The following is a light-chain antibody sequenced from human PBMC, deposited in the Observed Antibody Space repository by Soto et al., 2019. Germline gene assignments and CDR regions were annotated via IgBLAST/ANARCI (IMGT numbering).Light chain of an antibody. CDR3: QQSTNYPLT. CDR2: DVS. J-gene: IGKJ1*01. CDR1: QSISSW. Sequence: DIQMTQSPPTLSASVGDRVTITCRASQSISSWLAWYQQNPGKAPNLLIFDVSSLQSEVPSRFSGSGSGPEFTLTISSLQPDDFATYSCQQSTNYPLTFCQGTKLEIK. V-gene: IGKV1-5*01.